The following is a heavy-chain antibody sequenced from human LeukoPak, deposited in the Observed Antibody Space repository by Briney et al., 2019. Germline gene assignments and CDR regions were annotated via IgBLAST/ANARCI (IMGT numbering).Heavy chain of an antibody. D-gene: IGHD2-2*01. V-gene: IGHV4-59*01. CDR2: IYYSGST. CDR3: ARMGLILPAEFDY. J-gene: IGHJ4*02. CDR1: GGSISSYY. Sequence: PSETLSLTCTVSGGSISSYYWSWIRQPPGKGLEWIGYIYYSGSTNYNPSLKSRVTMSVDTSKNQFSLKLSSVTAADTAVYYCARMGLILPAEFDYWGQGTLVTVSS.